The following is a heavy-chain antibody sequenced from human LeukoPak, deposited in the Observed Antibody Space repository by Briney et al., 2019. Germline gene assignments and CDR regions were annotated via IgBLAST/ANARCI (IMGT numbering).Heavy chain of an antibody. Sequence: PGGSLRLSCAASGFTFSNFVMNWVRQAPGKGLEWVSAIYSRGSTYYADSVKGRFTVSRDNSKNTMYLQMNSLRDEDTALYYCARDVQSRSGSPYFHGMDVWGQGTTVTVSS. CDR2: IYSRGST. CDR1: GFTFSNFV. V-gene: IGHV3-66*01. CDR3: ARDVQSRSGSPYFHGMDV. D-gene: IGHD3-10*01. J-gene: IGHJ6*02.